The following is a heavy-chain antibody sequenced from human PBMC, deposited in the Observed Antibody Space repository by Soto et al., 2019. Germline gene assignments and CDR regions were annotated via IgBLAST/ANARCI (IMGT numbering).Heavy chain of an antibody. J-gene: IGHJ5*02. V-gene: IGHV4-59*01. D-gene: IGHD2-2*01. CDR2: IYYSGST. Sequence: PSKTLSLTCTVSGGSISSYYWSWIRQPPGKGLEWIGYIYYSGSTNYNPSLKSRVTISVDTSKNQFSLKLSSVTAADTAVYYCASTKSTAARWFDHWGQGTLVTVSS. CDR3: ASTKSTAARWFDH. CDR1: GGSISSYY.